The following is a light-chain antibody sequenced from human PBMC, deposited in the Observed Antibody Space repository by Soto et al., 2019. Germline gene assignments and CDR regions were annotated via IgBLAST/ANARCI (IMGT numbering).Light chain of an antibody. CDR3: QQYDNLPPLT. CDR2: DAS. V-gene: IGKV1-33*01. CDR1: QDISNY. J-gene: IGKJ4*01. Sequence: DIQMTQSPSSLSASVGDRVTITCQASQDISNYLNWYQQKPGKAPKLLIYDASNLETGVPSRSSGSGSGTDFTFTISSLQPEDIATYYCQQYDNLPPLTFGGGTKVDIK.